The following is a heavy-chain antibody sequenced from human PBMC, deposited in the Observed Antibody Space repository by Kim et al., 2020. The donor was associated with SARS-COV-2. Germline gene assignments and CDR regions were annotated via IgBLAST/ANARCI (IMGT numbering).Heavy chain of an antibody. CDR3: ARGVGSGQVY. J-gene: IGHJ4*02. CDR2: MSPHSGIS. V-gene: IGHV1-8*01. D-gene: IGHD1-26*01. CDR1: GYTFSNYD. Sequence: ASVKVSCKVFGYTFSNYDVNWVRQAAGQGPEWMGWMSPHSGISVSAQNFQGRLTMTGDASLSTVYMELSRLRSDDTAVYYCARGVGSGQVYWGKGTV.